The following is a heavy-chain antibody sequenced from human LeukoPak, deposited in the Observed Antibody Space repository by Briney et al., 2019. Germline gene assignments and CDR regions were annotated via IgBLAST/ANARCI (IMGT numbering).Heavy chain of an antibody. CDR2: IYSDGTT. Sequence: GGSLRLSCAASRFAVSSNFMSWVRQAPGKGLEWVSTIYSDGTTYYADSVKGRFTISRHNSKNTLYLQMNSLRAEDTAVYYCASAGYASWFDPWGQGTLVTVSS. J-gene: IGHJ5*02. CDR1: RFAVSSNF. V-gene: IGHV3-53*04. D-gene: IGHD3-16*01. CDR3: ASAGYASWFDP.